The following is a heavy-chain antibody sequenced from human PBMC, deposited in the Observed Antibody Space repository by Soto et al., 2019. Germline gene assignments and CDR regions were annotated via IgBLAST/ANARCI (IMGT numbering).Heavy chain of an antibody. Sequence: EVRLLESGGGLVKPGGSLRLSCTTSGLTFSNYAMSWVRQAPGGGLEWVSSMSGSSSTTYYADSVRGRFTISRYRSKNTLYLQMSSLRAEDTALYYCAKNQALELPRVIDFWGQGTLVTVSS. D-gene: IGHD1-7*01. CDR2: MSGSSSTT. J-gene: IGHJ4*02. V-gene: IGHV3-23*01. CDR1: GLTFSNYA. CDR3: AKNQALELPRVIDF.